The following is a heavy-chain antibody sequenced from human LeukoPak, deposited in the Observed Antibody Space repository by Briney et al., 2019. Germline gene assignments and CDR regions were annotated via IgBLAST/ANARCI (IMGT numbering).Heavy chain of an antibody. CDR3: ASLRLCFGEITDY. CDR1: GFTVSSNY. D-gene: IGHD3-10*01. V-gene: IGHV3-53*01. J-gene: IGHJ4*02. Sequence: GGSLRLSCAASGFTVSSNYMSWVRQAPGKGLEWVSVIYSGGSTYYADSVKGRFTISRDNSKNPLYLQMNSLRAEDTAVYYCASLRLCFGEITDYWGQGTLVTVSS. CDR2: IYSGGST.